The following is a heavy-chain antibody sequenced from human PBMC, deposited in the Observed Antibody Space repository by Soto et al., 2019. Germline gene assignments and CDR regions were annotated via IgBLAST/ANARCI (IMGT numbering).Heavy chain of an antibody. D-gene: IGHD5-12*01. CDR3: ARHRLNYYYYGMDV. CDR2: ISADNGIT. CDR1: GYTFTSYG. Sequence: GASVKVSCKTSGYTFTSYGISWVRQAPGQGLEWMGWISADNGITNYSQNLQGRVTMTTDTSTSTAYMELRSLRSDDTAIYYCARHRLNYYYYGMDVWGRGTTVTVS. V-gene: IGHV1-18*01. J-gene: IGHJ6*02.